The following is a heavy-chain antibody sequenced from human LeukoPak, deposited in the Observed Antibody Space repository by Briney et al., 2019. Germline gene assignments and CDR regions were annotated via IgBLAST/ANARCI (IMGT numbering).Heavy chain of an antibody. D-gene: IGHD3-10*01. CDR1: AYTFTSYG. CDR2: ISAYNGNT. CDR3: AREAGNDYYGSGRRCWFDP. V-gene: IGHV1-18*01. Sequence: GASVKVSCKASAYTFTSYGISWVRQAPGQGLEWMGWISAYNGNTNYAQKLQGRVTMTTDTSTSTAYMELRSLRSDDTAVYYCAREAGNDYYGSGRRCWFDPWGQGTLVTVSS. J-gene: IGHJ5*02.